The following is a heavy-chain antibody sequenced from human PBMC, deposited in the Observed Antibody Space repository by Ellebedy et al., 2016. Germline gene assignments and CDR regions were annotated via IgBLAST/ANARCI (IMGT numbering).Heavy chain of an antibody. V-gene: IGHV4-59*01. CDR2: ISFNGIT. CDR3: ARVIITGMTFGTFDL. J-gene: IGHJ3*01. D-gene: IGHD1-20*01. CDR1: GGSISTYY. Sequence: SETLSLTCTVSGGSISTYYWSWIRQSPGKGLEWIGYISFNGITRYDPPLRNRVTISLDTSKNQFSLKLNSVTAADTAVYYCARVIITGMTFGTFDLWGQGTMVTVSS.